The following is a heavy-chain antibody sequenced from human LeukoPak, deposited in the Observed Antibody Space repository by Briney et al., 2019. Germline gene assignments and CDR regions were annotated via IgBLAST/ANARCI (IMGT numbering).Heavy chain of an antibody. V-gene: IGHV1-18*01. CDR2: ISTYNGNT. CDR3: ARCFGIGDLLAY. D-gene: IGHD3-10*01. Sequence: ASVKVSCKASGYTFTIYGTSWVGQSPGQGLEWMGWISTYNGNTDYAQKVQGRVTMTTDTSTSTAYMELRSLRSDDTAVYYCARCFGIGDLLAYWGQGSLVTVSS. J-gene: IGHJ4*02. CDR1: GYTFTIYG.